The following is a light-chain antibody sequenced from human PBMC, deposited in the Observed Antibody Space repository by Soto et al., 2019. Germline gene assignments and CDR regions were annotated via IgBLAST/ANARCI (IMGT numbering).Light chain of an antibody. CDR1: QMIYTW. V-gene: IGKV1-5*03. CDR2: EAS. CDR3: QQYSTFWT. J-gene: IGKJ1*01. Sequence: DIQMTQSPSTLSASVGDRVTITCRASQMIYTWLAWYQQKPGKAPKLLIYEASSLDVGVPSRFSGSGSGTEFTLTISSLQLEDSATYYCQQYSTFWTFGQGTKVDIK.